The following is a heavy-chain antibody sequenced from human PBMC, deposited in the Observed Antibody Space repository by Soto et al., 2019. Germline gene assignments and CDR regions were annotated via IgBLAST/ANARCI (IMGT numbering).Heavy chain of an antibody. V-gene: IGHV1-3*01. CDR2: INAGNGNT. Sequence: QVQLVQSGAEVKKPGASVKVSCKASGYTFTSYAMHWVRQAPGQRLEWMGWINAGNGNTKYSQKFQGRVTITRDTSASTAYMELSSLRSEDTAVYYCARGTGYSGYDDWFDPWGQGTLVTVSS. J-gene: IGHJ5*02. D-gene: IGHD5-12*01. CDR3: ARGTGYSGYDDWFDP. CDR1: GYTFTSYA.